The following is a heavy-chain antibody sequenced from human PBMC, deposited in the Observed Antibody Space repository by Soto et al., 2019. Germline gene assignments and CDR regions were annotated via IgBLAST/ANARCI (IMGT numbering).Heavy chain of an antibody. CDR2: ISYSGNT. D-gene: IGHD4-17*01. CDR1: GGSITIDSYF. Sequence: QLQLQESGPGLVKPSETLSLTCSVSGGSITIDSYFWGWIRQSPEKGLDWIASISYSGNTYYNPTLKSRVSISVATSNSHCSLRLSSGTAADAAVDYCVRFWPHPDYTIVTIYTDAFDYWGQGTLVTVSS. J-gene: IGHJ4*02. CDR3: VRFWPHPDYTIVTIYTDAFDY. V-gene: IGHV4-39*01.